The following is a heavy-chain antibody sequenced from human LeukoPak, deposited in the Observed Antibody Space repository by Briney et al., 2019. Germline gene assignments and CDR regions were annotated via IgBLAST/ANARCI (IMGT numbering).Heavy chain of an antibody. CDR2: IYYSGST. D-gene: IGHD4-11*01. V-gene: IGHV4-59*08. CDR3: ARGAYSNYVLSDY. Sequence: SETLSLTCTVSGGSFSSYYWGWIRQPPGKGLEWIGYIYYSGSTNYNPSLKSRVTMSVDTSKNQFSLKLSSVTAADTAVYYCARGAYSNYVLSDYWGQGTLVTVSS. J-gene: IGHJ4*02. CDR1: GGSFSSYY.